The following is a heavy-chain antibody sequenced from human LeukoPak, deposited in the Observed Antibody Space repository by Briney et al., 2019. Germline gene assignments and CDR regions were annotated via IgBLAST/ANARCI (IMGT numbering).Heavy chain of an antibody. V-gene: IGHV3-30*04. CDR1: GFTFSSYA. Sequence: SGGSLRLSCAASGFTFSSYAMHWVRQAPGKGLEWVAVISYDGSNKYYADSVKGRFTISRDNSKNTLYLQMNSLRPEDTAVYYCARDFFIAVDGTCPDYWGQGTLVTVSS. CDR2: ISYDGSNK. J-gene: IGHJ4*02. CDR3: ARDFFIAVDGTCPDY. D-gene: IGHD6-13*01.